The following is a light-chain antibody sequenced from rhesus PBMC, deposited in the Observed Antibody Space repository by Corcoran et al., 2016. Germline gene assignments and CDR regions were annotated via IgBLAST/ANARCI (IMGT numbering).Light chain of an antibody. V-gene: IGKV3-24*04. CDR1: QNIGKS. CDR3: QPSYNLWT. Sequence: EIVVTQSPATLSLSPGERVTLSCRASQNIGKSLAWYQHKPGQAPRLLIYGASSRATGIPDRFSGSGSGTDLTLTVSRLEPEDVGVYYWQPSYNLWTFGQGTKVEIK. J-gene: IGKJ1*01. CDR2: GAS.